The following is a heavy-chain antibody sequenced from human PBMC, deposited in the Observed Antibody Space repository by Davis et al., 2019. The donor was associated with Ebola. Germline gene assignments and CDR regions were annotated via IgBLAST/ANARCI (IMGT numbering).Heavy chain of an antibody. V-gene: IGHV1-2*06. D-gene: IGHD3-10*01. Sequence: AASVKVSCKASGYTFTGYYMHWVRQAPGQGLEWMGRINPNSGGTNYAQKFQGRVTMTRDTSISTAYMELRRLTSDDTAVYYCARDRGIILLPSALTRWGFDPWGQGTLVTVSP. J-gene: IGHJ5*02. CDR1: GYTFTGYY. CDR2: INPNSGGT. CDR3: ARDRGIILLPSALTRWGFDP.